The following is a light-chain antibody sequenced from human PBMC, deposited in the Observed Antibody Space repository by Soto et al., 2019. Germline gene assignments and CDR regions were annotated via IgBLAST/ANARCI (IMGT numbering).Light chain of an antibody. CDR3: QVWDSSTDHRV. Sequence: SYELTQPPSVSVAPGQTARISCGGNNIGGKSVHWYQQKPGQAPVLVVYDDNDRPSGIPERFSGSNSGNTATLTISRVEAGDEADYYCQVWDSSTDHRVFGTGTKATVL. J-gene: IGLJ1*01. CDR2: DDN. CDR1: NIGGKS. V-gene: IGLV3-21*02.